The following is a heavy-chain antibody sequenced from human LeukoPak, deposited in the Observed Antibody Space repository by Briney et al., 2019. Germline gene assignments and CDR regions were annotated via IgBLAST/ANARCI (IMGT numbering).Heavy chain of an antibody. CDR1: GYSISSGYY. D-gene: IGHD4-23*01. Sequence: SETLSLTCTVSGYSISSGYYWGWIRQPPGKGLEWIGTIRHSGTTYYNPSLKSRVTISVDTSKNQFSLKLTSVTAADTAVYYCARPSAGGNFDYWGQGTLVTVSS. CDR3: ARPSAGGNFDY. V-gene: IGHV4-38-2*02. J-gene: IGHJ4*02. CDR2: IRHSGTT.